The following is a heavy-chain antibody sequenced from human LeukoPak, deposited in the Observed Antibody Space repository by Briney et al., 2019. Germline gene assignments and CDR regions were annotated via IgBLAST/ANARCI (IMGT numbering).Heavy chain of an antibody. CDR3: ARDKTGDAFDI. Sequence: PGGSLRLSCAASGFTFRSYSMNWVRQAPGKGLEWVSSTSTSGSYTYYADSVKGRFTISRDNAKNSLYLQMNSLRAEDTAVYYCARDKTGDAFDIWGQGTMVTVSS. CDR1: GFTFRSYS. CDR2: TSTSGSYT. J-gene: IGHJ3*02. D-gene: IGHD1-14*01. V-gene: IGHV3-21*01.